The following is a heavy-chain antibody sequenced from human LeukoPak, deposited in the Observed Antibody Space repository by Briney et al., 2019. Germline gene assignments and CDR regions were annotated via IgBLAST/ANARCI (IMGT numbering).Heavy chain of an antibody. Sequence: SQTLSLTCTVSGGSISSGSYYWSWIRQPAGKGLEWIGRIYTSGSTNYDPSLKSRVTISVDTSKNQFSLKLSSVTAADTAVYYCARENGDYDYWGQGTLVTVSS. CDR3: ARENGDYDY. J-gene: IGHJ4*02. V-gene: IGHV4-61*02. CDR2: IYTSGST. D-gene: IGHD4-17*01. CDR1: GGSISSGSYY.